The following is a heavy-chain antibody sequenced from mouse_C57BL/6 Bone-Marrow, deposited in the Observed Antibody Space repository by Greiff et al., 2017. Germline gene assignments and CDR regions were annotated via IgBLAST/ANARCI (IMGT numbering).Heavy chain of an antibody. D-gene: IGHD2-1*01. J-gene: IGHJ4*01. CDR3: ARWDGNYGGYAMDY. Sequence: EVQLQQSGPELVKPGASVKIPCKASGYTFTDYNMDWVKQSHGKSLEWIGDINPNNGGTIYNQKFKGKATLTVDKSSSTAYMELRSLTSEDTAVYYCARWDGNYGGYAMDYWGQGTSGTVSS. CDR2: INPNNGGT. CDR1: GYTFTDYN. V-gene: IGHV1-18*01.